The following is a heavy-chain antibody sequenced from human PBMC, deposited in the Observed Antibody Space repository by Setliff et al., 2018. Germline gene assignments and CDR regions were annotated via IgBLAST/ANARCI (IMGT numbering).Heavy chain of an antibody. V-gene: IGHV4-31*03. CDR3: ARDPLTTNRRRAFDI. Sequence: PSETLCLTCTVSGGSISSGGYYWSWIRQHPGRGLEWIGYIYYSGSTYYNPSLKSRVTISVDTSKNQFSLKLSSVTAADTAVYYCARDPLTTNRRRAFDIWGQGTMVTVSS. CDR1: GGSISSGGYY. J-gene: IGHJ3*02. CDR2: IYYSGST. D-gene: IGHD4-17*01.